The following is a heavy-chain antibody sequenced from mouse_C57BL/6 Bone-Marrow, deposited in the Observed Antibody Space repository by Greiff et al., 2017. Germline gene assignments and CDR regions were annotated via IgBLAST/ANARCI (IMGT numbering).Heavy chain of an antibody. J-gene: IGHJ1*03. V-gene: IGHV1-55*01. CDR1: GYTFTSYW. CDR3: AYDGYYDWYFDV. D-gene: IGHD2-3*01. Sequence: VQLQESGAELVKPGASVKMSCKASGYTFTSYWITWVKQRPGQGLEWIGDIYPGSGSTNYNEKFKSKATLTVDTSSSTAYMQLSSLTSEDSAVYYCAYDGYYDWYFDVWGTGTTVTVSS. CDR2: IYPGSGST.